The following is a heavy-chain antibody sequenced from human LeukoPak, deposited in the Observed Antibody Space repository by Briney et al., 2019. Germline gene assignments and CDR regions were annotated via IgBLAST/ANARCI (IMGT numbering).Heavy chain of an antibody. CDR2: IYYSGST. Sequence: SETLSLTCTVSGGSISNYYWSWIWQPPGKGLEWIGYIYYSGSTNYNPSLKSRLTISIDTSKNQFSLKLSSMTAADTAVYYCARRVIVVGLDYWGQGTLVTVSS. CDR3: ARRVIVVGLDY. V-gene: IGHV4-59*01. D-gene: IGHD3-22*01. CDR1: GGSISNYY. J-gene: IGHJ4*02.